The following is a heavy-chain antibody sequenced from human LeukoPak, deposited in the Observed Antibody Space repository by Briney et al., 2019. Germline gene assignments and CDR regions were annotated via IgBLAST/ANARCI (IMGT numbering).Heavy chain of an antibody. D-gene: IGHD3-3*01. CDR1: GFTFSNYY. CDR2: ISSSGSTI. J-gene: IGHJ6*03. V-gene: IGHV3-11*04. CDR3: ARDSGFWSGYFHLYYYYYMDV. Sequence: GGSLRLSCAASGFTFSNYYMSWIRQAPGKGLEWVSYISSSGSTIYYADSVKGRFTVSRDNAKNSLYLQMNSLRAEDTAVYYCARDSGFWSGYFHLYYYYYMDVWGKGTTVTVSS.